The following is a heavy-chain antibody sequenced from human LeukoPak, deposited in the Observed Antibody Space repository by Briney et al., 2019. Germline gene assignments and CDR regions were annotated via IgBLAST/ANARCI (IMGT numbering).Heavy chain of an antibody. CDR1: GGSISSYY. V-gene: IGHV4-59*08. CDR2: IYYSGST. J-gene: IGHJ3*02. Sequence: SETLSLTCTVSGGSISSYYWSWIRQPPGKGLEWIGYIYYSGSTNYNPSLKSRVTMSVDTSKNQFSLKLTSVTAADTAVYYCARLYNYGSGTSDAFDIWGQGTMVSVSS. CDR3: ARLYNYGSGTSDAFDI. D-gene: IGHD3-10*01.